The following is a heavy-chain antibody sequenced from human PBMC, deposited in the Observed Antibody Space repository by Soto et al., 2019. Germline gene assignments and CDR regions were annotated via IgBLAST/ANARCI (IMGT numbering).Heavy chain of an antibody. CDR1: GFTFSSYA. D-gene: IGHD2-2*01. CDR2: IIGSGVDT. CDR3: AMGGGPSCRGLRCYALDY. V-gene: IGHV3-23*01. J-gene: IGHJ4*02. Sequence: EVQLLESGGGLVQPGGSLRLSCVASGFTFSSYAMNWVRQTPGTEQEWVSSIIGSGVDTYYADSVRGRFTISRDNSNNTLHLQVNSLRDEDTALYYCAMGGGPSCRGLRCYALDYWGQGALVTVSS.